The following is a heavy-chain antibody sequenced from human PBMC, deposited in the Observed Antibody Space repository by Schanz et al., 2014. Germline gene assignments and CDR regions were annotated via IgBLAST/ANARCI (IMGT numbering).Heavy chain of an antibody. CDR3: ARDLISSGWYG. Sequence: EVQLVESGGGLVKPGGSLRLSCAASGFTFSDHYMDWVRQAPGKGLEWVSSISSSGSSIYYADSVKGRFTISRDNANNSLFLRMNSLRAEDTAVYYCARDLISSGWYGWGQGTLVTVSS. V-gene: IGHV3-21*02. D-gene: IGHD6-19*01. CDR2: ISSSGSSI. J-gene: IGHJ4*02. CDR1: GFTFSDHY.